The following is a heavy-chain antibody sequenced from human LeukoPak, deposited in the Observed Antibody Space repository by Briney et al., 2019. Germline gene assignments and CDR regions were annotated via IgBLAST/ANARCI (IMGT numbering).Heavy chain of an antibody. CDR3: AKFFGSGWLFSFDY. V-gene: IGHV3-23*01. D-gene: IGHD6-19*01. J-gene: IGHJ4*02. CDR2: ISGGGGTT. CDR1: GFTFSDYY. Sequence: GGSLRLSCAASGFTFSDYYMSWIRQAPGKGLEWVSAISGGGGTTYYADSVKGRFTTFRDHSKNTLYLQMNSLRAEDTAIYYCAKFFGSGWLFSFDYWSQGTLVTVSS.